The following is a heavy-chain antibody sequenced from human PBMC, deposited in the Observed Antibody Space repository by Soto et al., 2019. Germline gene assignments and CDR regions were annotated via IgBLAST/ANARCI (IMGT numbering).Heavy chain of an antibody. J-gene: IGHJ4*02. V-gene: IGHV4-61*01. CDR3: ARDHHSYYDTSGYYPYFDV. D-gene: IGHD3-22*01. CDR2: IYYTGST. CDR1: GGSVNTAPYH. Sequence: SETLSLTCTVSGGSVNTAPYHWSWIRQSPRNGLEWIGNIYYTGSTNYNPSFGSRVAISLDTSNNQFSLRLTSLTAADTAVYFCARDHHSYYDTSGYYPYFDVWGQGTLVTVSS.